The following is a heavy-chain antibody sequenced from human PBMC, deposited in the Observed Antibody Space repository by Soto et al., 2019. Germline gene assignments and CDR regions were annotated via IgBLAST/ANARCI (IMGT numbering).Heavy chain of an antibody. CDR2: IIPILGIA. CDR1: GGTFSSYT. V-gene: IGHV1-69*02. Sequence: QVQLVQSGAEVKKPGSSVKVSCKASGGTFSSYTISWVRQAPGQGLEWMGRIIPILGIANYAQKFQGRVTITADKSTSTAYMELSSLRSEDTAVYYCARHLYGVQLGPREWGYWGQGTMVTVSS. D-gene: IGHD5-18*01. CDR3: ARHLYGVQLGPREWGY. J-gene: IGHJ4*02.